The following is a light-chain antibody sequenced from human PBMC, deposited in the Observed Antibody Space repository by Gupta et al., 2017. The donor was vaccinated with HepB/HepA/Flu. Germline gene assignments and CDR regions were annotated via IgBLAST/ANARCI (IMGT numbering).Light chain of an antibody. CDR2: AAS. Sequence: AIQMTQSPSSLSASVGDRVTITCRASQGIRNDLGWYQQKPGKAPKLLIYAASTLQTGVPWRFSGSGPGTEFTLTINSLQPEDFATYYCLHDYNYPRTFGQGTKVEIK. V-gene: IGKV1-6*01. CDR1: QGIRND. J-gene: IGKJ1*01. CDR3: LHDYNYPRT.